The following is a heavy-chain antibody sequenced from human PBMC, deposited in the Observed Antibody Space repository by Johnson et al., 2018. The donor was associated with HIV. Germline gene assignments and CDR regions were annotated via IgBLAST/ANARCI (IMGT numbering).Heavy chain of an antibody. J-gene: IGHJ3*02. CDR1: GFSFNDYG. CDR2: INWNGDSI. D-gene: IGHD3-10*01. CDR3: ARDASYYGSGNDALDI. Sequence: VQLVESGGSVVRPGGSLRLSCAASGFSFNDYGMNWVRQVPGKGLEWVSGINWNGDSIGYVDSVKGRFTISRDNVKRSLYLQMNSLRVEDTALYYCARDASYYGSGNDALDIWGQGTMVTVSS. V-gene: IGHV3-20*04.